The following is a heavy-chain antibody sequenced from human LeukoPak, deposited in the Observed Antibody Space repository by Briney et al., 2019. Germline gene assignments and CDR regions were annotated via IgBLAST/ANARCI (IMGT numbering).Heavy chain of an antibody. CDR1: GFTFSDYN. J-gene: IGHJ4*02. CDR2: ISRSGSTK. Sequence: PGGSLRLSCAASGFTFSDYNMRWIRQAPGKGLEWVSSISRSGSTKYYADSVKVRFTISRDNAKNSLFLQMNSLRAEDTAVYYCARVSTGYSSGADYWGQGTLVTVSS. D-gene: IGHD6-19*01. V-gene: IGHV3-11*04. CDR3: ARVSTGYSSGADY.